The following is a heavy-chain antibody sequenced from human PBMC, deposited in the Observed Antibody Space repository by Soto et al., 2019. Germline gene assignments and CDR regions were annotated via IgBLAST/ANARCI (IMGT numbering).Heavy chain of an antibody. Sequence: GGSLRLSCAASGFTFSSYSMNWVRQAPGKGLEWVSSISSSSSYIYYADSVKGRFTISRDNAKNSLYLQMNSLRAEDTAVYYCARTLWVAPVDYSYYYMDVWGKGTTVTVSS. CDR1: GFTFSSYS. CDR3: ARTLWVAPVDYSYYYMDV. D-gene: IGHD5-12*01. CDR2: ISSSSSYI. V-gene: IGHV3-21*01. J-gene: IGHJ6*03.